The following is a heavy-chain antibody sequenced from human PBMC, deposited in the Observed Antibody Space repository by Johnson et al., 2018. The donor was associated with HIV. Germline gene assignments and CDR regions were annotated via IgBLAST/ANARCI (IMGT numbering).Heavy chain of an antibody. CDR1: GFTVSSNE. V-gene: IGHV3-38-3*01. D-gene: IGHD3-22*01. Sequence: VQLVESRGVLVQPGGSLRLSCAASGFTVSSNEMSWVRQAPGKGLEWVSSISGGSTYYADSRKGRFTISRDNSKNTLHLQMNSLRAEDTAVYYCAKATLPQYYYDPDFEDHDAFDIWGQGTMVTVSS. CDR3: AKATLPQYYYDPDFEDHDAFDI. J-gene: IGHJ3*02. CDR2: ISGGST.